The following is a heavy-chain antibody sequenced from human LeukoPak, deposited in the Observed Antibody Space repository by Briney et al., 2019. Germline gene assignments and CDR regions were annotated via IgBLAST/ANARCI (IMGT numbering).Heavy chain of an antibody. CDR3: ARSRDTGGHFDY. CDR1: GFTFSTYA. V-gene: IGHV3-30*04. D-gene: IGHD1-26*01. J-gene: IGHJ4*02. CDR2: ISYDGGKK. Sequence: GGSLRLSCAASGFTFSTYAIHWARQAPGKGPEWVAVISYDGGKKFYADSLKGRFTISRDNSKNTLYLHMNSLRAEDTGVYYCARSRDTGGHFDYWGQGTLVTVS.